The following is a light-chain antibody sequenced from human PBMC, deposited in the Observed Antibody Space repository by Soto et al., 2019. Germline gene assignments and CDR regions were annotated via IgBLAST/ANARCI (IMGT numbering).Light chain of an antibody. CDR3: QQLFDSPST. CDR1: QVICTS. Sequence: DIQLTQSPSFLSPSIGERVTITCRASQVICTSLAWYQVKPGKAPKLLIYAASTLESGVPSRFSATVSGTEFSLTITSLQPEDCATYYCQQLFDSPSTFGQGTRLEIK. CDR2: AAS. J-gene: IGKJ5*01. V-gene: IGKV1-9*01.